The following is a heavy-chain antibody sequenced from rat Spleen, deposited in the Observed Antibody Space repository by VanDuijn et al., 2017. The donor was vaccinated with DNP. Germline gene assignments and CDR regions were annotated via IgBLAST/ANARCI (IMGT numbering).Heavy chain of an antibody. CDR3: ATLLLQDYFDY. Sequence: EVQLVESGGGLVQPGRSLKLSCAASGFTFSDYYMAWVRQAPTKGLEWVAYISYDGGSTYNGDSVKGRFTISRDNAKSTLYLQMNSLRSEDTATYYCATLLLQDYFDYWGQGVMVTVSS. CDR1: GFTFSDYY. V-gene: IGHV5-20*01. J-gene: IGHJ2*01. D-gene: IGHD1-1*01. CDR2: ISYDGGST.